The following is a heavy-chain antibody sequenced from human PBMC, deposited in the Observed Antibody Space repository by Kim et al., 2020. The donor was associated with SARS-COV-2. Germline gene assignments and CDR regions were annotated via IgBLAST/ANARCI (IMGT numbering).Heavy chain of an antibody. Sequence: GGSLRLSCAASGFTFSSYRMNWVRQAPGKGLEWVSSISTTSIYIYYADSVKGRFTISRDNAKNSLYLQMNSLRAEDTAVYYCARDLAPSTEDDPWGQGTLVTVSS. V-gene: IGHV3-21*01. CDR1: GFTFSSYR. CDR3: ARDLAPSTEDDP. D-gene: IGHD2-21*02. CDR2: ISTTSIYI. J-gene: IGHJ5*02.